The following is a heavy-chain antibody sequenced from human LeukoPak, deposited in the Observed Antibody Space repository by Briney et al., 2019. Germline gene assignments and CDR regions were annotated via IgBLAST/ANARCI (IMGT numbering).Heavy chain of an antibody. CDR2: FKARDGET. Sequence: ASVKVSCKVSGFSLTELSMHWVREAPGKGPECMGGFKARDGETYFAQNFQGRVTLTEDTSTDTSSMELRSLKSDDTAIYYCATSDPQFCSPTSCYMPFDYWGQGTLVIVSS. CDR1: GFSLTELS. CDR3: ATSDPQFCSPTSCYMPFDY. J-gene: IGHJ4*02. V-gene: IGHV1-24*01. D-gene: IGHD2-2*02.